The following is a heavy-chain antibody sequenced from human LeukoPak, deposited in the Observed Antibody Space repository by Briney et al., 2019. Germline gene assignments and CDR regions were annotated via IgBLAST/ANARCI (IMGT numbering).Heavy chain of an antibody. CDR3: ARGLALLALSFDY. CDR1: GGTFSSYA. J-gene: IGHJ4*02. D-gene: IGHD2-15*01. V-gene: IGHV1-69*13. CDR2: IIPIFGTA. Sequence: GASVKVSCKASGGTFSSYAISWVRQAPGQGLEWMGGIIPIFGTANYAQKFQGRVTITADESTSTAYMELSSLRSEDTAVYYCARGLALLALSFDYWGQGTLVTVSS.